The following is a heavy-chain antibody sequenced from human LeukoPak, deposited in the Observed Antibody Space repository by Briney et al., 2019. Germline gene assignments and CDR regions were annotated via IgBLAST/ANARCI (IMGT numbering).Heavy chain of an antibody. J-gene: IGHJ4*02. Sequence: PSETLSLTCTVSGGSISSYYWSWIRPPPGKGLEWIGYIYYSGSTNYNPSLKSRVTISVDTSKNQFSLKLSSVTAADTAVYYCARLNRFLTIDYWGQGTLVTVYS. V-gene: IGHV4-59*08. D-gene: IGHD1-14*01. CDR3: ARLNRFLTIDY. CDR2: IYYSGST. CDR1: GGSISSYY.